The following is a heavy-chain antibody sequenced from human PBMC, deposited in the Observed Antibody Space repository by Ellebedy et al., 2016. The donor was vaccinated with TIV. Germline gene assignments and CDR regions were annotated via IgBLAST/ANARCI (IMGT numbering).Heavy chain of an antibody. CDR1: GYSFPNYW. J-gene: IGHJ4*02. CDR3: ARSRDGTVIDF. V-gene: IGHV5-10-1*01. D-gene: IGHD5-24*01. CDR2: IDPSDPYT. Sequence: ASVTVSCKGYGYSFPNYWITWVRQLPGKGLEWMGRIDPSDPYTKYSPSFQGHVTISADKSITTAYLQWRSLKASDTGMYFCARSRDGTVIDFWGQGTLVTVSS.